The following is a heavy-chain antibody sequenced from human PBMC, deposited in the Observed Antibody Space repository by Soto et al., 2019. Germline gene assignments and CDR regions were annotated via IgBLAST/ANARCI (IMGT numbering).Heavy chain of an antibody. CDR2: IWYDGSNK. CDR3: ARTRYGDYGYYYYYGMDV. D-gene: IGHD4-17*01. J-gene: IGHJ6*02. Sequence: GGSLRLSCAASGCTFSSYGMHWVRQAPGKGLEWVAVIWYDGSNKHYADSVKGRFTISRDNSKNTLYLQMNSLRAEDTAVYYCARTRYGDYGYYYYYGMDVWGQWTTVTVSS. CDR1: GCTFSSYG. V-gene: IGHV3-33*01.